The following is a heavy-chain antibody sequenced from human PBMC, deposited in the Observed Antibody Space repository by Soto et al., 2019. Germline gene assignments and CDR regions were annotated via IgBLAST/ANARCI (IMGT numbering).Heavy chain of an antibody. V-gene: IGHV3-23*01. Sequence: GGSLRLSCAASGFTFSNYAVSWVRQSPGRGLEWVASISDRGGSTKYADSVNGRFTISRDNSRNTLFLQMDTLRAEDTAIYYCARLPYSYVSLYFFDFWGQGTLVTVSS. CDR2: ISDRGGST. J-gene: IGHJ4*02. CDR3: ARLPYSYVSLYFFDF. CDR1: GFTFSNYA. D-gene: IGHD5-18*01.